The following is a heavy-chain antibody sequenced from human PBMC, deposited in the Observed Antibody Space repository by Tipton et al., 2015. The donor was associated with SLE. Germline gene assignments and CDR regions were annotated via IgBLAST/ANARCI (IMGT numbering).Heavy chain of an antibody. CDR2: INHSGST. D-gene: IGHD4-17*01. V-gene: IGHV4-34*01. Sequence: TLSLTCAAYGGSFSGYYWSWIRQPPGKGLEWIGEINHSGSTNYNPSLKSRVTISVDTSKNQFSLKLSSVTAADTSVYYCAGLYGDYDSDYWGQGTLVTVSS. CDR3: AGLYGDYDSDY. J-gene: IGHJ4*02. CDR1: GGSFSGYY.